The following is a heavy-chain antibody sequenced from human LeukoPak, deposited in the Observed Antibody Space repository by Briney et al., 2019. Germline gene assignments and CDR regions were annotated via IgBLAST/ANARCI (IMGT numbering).Heavy chain of an antibody. J-gene: IGHJ4*02. D-gene: IGHD2-2*01. CDR2: IIPFYGAT. Sequence: SVKVSCKASGSTFTSYAISWVRQAPGQGLEWMGGIIPFYGATYYAQRFQGRVTITADESTSTVYMEVSGLRSEDTAVYYCAEGYCSTITCFQESPFDYWGQGTLVTVS. CDR3: AEGYCSTITCFQESPFDY. V-gene: IGHV1-69*13. CDR1: GSTFTSYA.